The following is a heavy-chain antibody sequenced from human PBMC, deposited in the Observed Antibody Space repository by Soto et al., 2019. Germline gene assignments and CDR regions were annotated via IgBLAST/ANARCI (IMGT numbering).Heavy chain of an antibody. J-gene: IGHJ6*02. CDR1: GFTVSSNY. CDR3: ARDLGIDV. CDR2: IYSGGST. Sequence: EVQLVETGGGLIQPGGSLRLSCAASGFTVSSNYMNWVRQAPGKGLEWVSVIYSGGSTYYEDSMKGRFTISRDNSKNTLYLQMNSLRAEDTAVYYCARDLGIDVWGQGTTVTDSS. V-gene: IGHV3-53*02.